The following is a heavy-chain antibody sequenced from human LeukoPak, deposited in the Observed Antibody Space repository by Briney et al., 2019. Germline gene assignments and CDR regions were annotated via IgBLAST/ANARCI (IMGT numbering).Heavy chain of an antibody. V-gene: IGHV3-23*01. Sequence: GGSLRLSCAASGFTFSSYAVSWVRQAPGKGLEWVSAISGSGGSTYYADSVKGRSTISRDNSKNTLYLQMNSLRAEDTAVYYCAKAVDTAMDYFDYWGQGTLVTVSS. CDR2: ISGSGGST. CDR1: GFTFSSYA. CDR3: AKAVDTAMDYFDY. D-gene: IGHD5-18*01. J-gene: IGHJ4*02.